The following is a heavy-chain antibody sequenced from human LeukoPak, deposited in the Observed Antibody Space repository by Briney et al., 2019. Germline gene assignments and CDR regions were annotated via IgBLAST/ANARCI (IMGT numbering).Heavy chain of an antibody. V-gene: IGHV4-34*01. Sequence: SETLSLTCAVYGGSFSGYYWSWIRQPPGKGLEWIGEINHSGSTNYNPSLKSRVTISVDTSKNQFSLKLSSVTAADTAVYYCARTEESGYSYRYFGYYYYMDVWGKGTTVTISS. J-gene: IGHJ6*03. CDR3: ARTEESGYSYRYFGYYYYMDV. CDR2: INHSGST. D-gene: IGHD5-18*01. CDR1: GGSFSGYY.